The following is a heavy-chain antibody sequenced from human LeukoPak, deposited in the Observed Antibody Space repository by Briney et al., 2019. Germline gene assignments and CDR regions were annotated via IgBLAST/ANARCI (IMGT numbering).Heavy chain of an antibody. J-gene: IGHJ4*02. V-gene: IGHV3-23*01. CDR2: ISGSGGST. CDR1: GFTFSSYA. D-gene: IGHD3-10*01. CDR3: AKDPDYYGSGSADY. Sequence: QPGGSLRLSCAASGFTFSSYAMSWVRQAPGKGLEWVSAISGSGGSTYYADSVKGRFTISIDNSKNTLYLQMNSLRAEDTAVYYCAKDPDYYGSGSADYWGQGTLVTVSS.